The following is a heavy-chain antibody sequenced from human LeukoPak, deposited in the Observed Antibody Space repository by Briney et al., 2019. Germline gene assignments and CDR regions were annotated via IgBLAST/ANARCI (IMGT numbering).Heavy chain of an antibody. CDR2: IYTSGST. Sequence: SETLSLTCTVSGGSISSYYWSWIRQPPGKGLEWIGRIYTSGSTNYNPSLKSRVTMSVDTSKNQFSLKLSSVTAADTAVYYCVRWGSRIGFDPWGQGTLVTVSS. V-gene: IGHV4-4*07. D-gene: IGHD2/OR15-2a*01. J-gene: IGHJ5*02. CDR1: GGSISSYY. CDR3: VRWGSRIGFDP.